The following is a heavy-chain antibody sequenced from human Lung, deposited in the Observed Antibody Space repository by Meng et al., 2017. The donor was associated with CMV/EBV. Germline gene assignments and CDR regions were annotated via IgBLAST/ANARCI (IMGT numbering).Heavy chain of an antibody. V-gene: IGHV3-7*01. J-gene: IGHJ4*02. CDR3: ARGEWQQLVEYFFDY. D-gene: IGHD6-13*01. Sequence: GGSLRLXCAASGFTFSSYWVSWVRQAPGKGLEWVANINQDGSEIYFVDSVKGRFTSSRDNAKNSLYLQMNSLRAEDTAVYYCARGEWQQLVEYFFDYWGQGXLVTVSS. CDR2: INQDGSEI. CDR1: GFTFSSYW.